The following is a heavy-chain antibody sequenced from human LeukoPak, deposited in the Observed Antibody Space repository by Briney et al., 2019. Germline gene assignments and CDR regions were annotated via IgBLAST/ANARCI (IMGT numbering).Heavy chain of an antibody. CDR1: GGTFSSYA. CDR3: ARGRDERTVTTLPDY. V-gene: IGHV1-69*13. CDR2: IIPIFGTA. J-gene: IGHJ4*02. Sequence: RASVKVSCKASGGTFSSYAISWVRQAPGQGLEWMGGIIPIFGTAIYAQKFHGRVTITADESTSTAYMALSSLRSEDTAVYYCARGRDERTVTTLPDYWGQGTLVTVSS. D-gene: IGHD4-17*01.